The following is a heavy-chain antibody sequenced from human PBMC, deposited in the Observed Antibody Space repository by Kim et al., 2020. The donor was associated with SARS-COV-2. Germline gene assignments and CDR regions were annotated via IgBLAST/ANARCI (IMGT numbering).Heavy chain of an antibody. Sequence: TSTIYADSVKGRFTIARDNAKNTLFLQMNSLRAEDTALYYCARGSYHGMDVWGQGTTVTVSS. J-gene: IGHJ6*02. CDR3: ARGSYHGMDV. CDR2: TST. V-gene: IGHV3-74*01.